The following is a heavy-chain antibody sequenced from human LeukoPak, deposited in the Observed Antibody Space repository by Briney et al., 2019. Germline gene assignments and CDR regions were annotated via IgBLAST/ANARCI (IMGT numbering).Heavy chain of an antibody. V-gene: IGHV1-69*06. J-gene: IGHJ4*02. Sequence: SVKVSCKASGGTFSSYAISWVRQAPGQGLEWMGGIIPIFGTANYAQKFQGRVTITADKSTSTAYMELSSLRSEDTAVYYCARAVPYQTPFDYWGQGTLVTVSS. CDR3: ARAVPYQTPFDY. CDR2: IIPIFGTA. CDR1: GGTFSSYA.